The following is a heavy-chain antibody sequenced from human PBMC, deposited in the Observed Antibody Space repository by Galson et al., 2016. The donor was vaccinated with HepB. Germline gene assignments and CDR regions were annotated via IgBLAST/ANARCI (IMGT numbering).Heavy chain of an antibody. J-gene: IGHJ6*02. CDR2: IIPIFGTA. CDR1: GGTFISYA. V-gene: IGHV1-69*13. CDR3: VGQGYCGGDCYWGGMDV. Sequence: SVKVSCQASGGTFISYAISWVRQAPGQGLEWMGGIIPIFGTANYAQNFQGRVAITADESTTTAYMELISLRSEDTAVYYCVGQGYCGGDCYWGGMDVWGQGTTVIVSS. D-gene: IGHD2-21*01.